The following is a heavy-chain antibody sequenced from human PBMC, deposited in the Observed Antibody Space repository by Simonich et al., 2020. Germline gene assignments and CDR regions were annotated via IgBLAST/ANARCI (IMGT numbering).Heavy chain of an antibody. CDR2: INPNIGVT. CDR3: ARVPGIYYYYGMDV. Sequence: GAEVKKPGSSVKVSCTASGYPFTGYYMHWVRQAPGQGLEWMGRINPNIGVTNYAQKFQGRVTMTKDTSISTAYMELSRLRSDDTAVYYCARVPGIYYYYGMDVWGQGTTVTVSS. CDR1: GYPFTGYY. J-gene: IGHJ6*02. D-gene: IGHD3-10*01. V-gene: IGHV1-2*06.